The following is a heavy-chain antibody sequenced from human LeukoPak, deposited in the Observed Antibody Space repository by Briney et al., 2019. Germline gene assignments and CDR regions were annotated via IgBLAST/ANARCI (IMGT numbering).Heavy chain of an antibody. CDR2: INPNSGGT. J-gene: IGHJ4*02. CDR3: PRYHTMVRGLSD. D-gene: IGHD3-10*01. V-gene: IGHV1-2*02. CDR1: GYTFTGYY. Sequence: GASVKVSCKASGYTFTGYYMHWVRQAPGQGLEWMGWINPNSGGTNYAQKFQGRVTMTRDTSISTAYMELSRLRSDDTAVYYCPRYHTMVRGLSDWGQGTLVTVSS.